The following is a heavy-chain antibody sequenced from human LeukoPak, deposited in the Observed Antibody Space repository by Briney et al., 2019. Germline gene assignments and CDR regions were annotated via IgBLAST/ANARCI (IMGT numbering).Heavy chain of an antibody. D-gene: IGHD7-27*01. CDR3: ARFVVKTGAFDY. Sequence: PSETLSLTCTVSGGSISSYYWSWLRQPPGKGLEWIGYIYYSGSTNYNPSLKSRVTISVDTSKNQFSLKLSSVTAADTAVYYCARFVVKTGAFDYWGQGTLVTVSS. V-gene: IGHV4-59*01. J-gene: IGHJ4*02. CDR1: GGSISSYY. CDR2: IYYSGST.